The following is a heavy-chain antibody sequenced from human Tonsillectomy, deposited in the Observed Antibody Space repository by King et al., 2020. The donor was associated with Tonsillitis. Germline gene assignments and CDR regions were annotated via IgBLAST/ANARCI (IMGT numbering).Heavy chain of an antibody. CDR3: ARGRRISPWGGSGSSYFDY. CDR1: GGSISSYY. J-gene: IGHJ4*02. Sequence: VQLQESGPGLVKPSETLSLTCTVSGGSISSYYWNWVRQPPGKGLAWIGYIYYSGSTNYNPSLKSRVTISVDTSKNQFSLKLSSVTAADTAVYYCARGRRISPWGGSGSSYFDYWGQGTLVTVSS. CDR2: IYYSGST. D-gene: IGHD3-10*01. V-gene: IGHV4-59*01.